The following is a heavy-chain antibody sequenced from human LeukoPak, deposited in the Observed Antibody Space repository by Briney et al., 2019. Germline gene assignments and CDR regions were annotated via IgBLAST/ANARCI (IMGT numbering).Heavy chain of an antibody. Sequence: GGSLRLSCAASGFTFSSYWMHWVRQAPGKGLVWVSRINTDGSSTSYADSVKGRFTISRDNAKNTLYLQMNSLRVEDTAMYYCARGLRDRYGMDVWGQGTTVTVSS. CDR3: ARGLRDRYGMDV. V-gene: IGHV3-74*01. CDR1: GFTFSSYW. CDR2: INTDGSST. J-gene: IGHJ6*02.